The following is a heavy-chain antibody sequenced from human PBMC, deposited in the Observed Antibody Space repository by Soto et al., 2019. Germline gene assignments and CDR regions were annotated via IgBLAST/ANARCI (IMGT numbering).Heavy chain of an antibody. D-gene: IGHD6-13*01. CDR2: INPNSGGT. Sequence: ASVKVSCKASGYTFTGYYMHWVRQAPGQGLEWMGWINPNSGGTNYAQKFQGWVTMTRDTSISTAYMELSRLRSDDTAVYYCASSIAAAGNSTGLGYYYGMDVWGQGTTVTVSS. V-gene: IGHV1-2*04. CDR1: GYTFTGYY. J-gene: IGHJ6*02. CDR3: ASSIAAAGNSTGLGYYYGMDV.